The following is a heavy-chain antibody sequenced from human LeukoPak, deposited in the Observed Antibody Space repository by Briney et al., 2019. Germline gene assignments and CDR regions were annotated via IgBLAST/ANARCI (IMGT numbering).Heavy chain of an antibody. V-gene: IGHV4-34*01. D-gene: IGHD3-22*01. CDR2: INDYTGDS. CDR3: ARGRIAKIVVVHGFSYGMDV. J-gene: IGHJ6*02. Sequence: KPSETLSLTCTVFGGSFTDYFWTWIRHSPGKGLEWIGEINDYTGDSKYNPSLNSRVSISLEKSKNQLSLELRSVTAADTAVYYCARGRIAKIVVVHGFSYGMDVWGQGTTITVSS. CDR1: GGSFTDYF.